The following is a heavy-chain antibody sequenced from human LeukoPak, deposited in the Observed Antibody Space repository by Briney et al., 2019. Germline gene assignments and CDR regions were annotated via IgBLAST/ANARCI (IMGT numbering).Heavy chain of an antibody. CDR3: AGLSGSYYGSVDY. J-gene: IGHJ4*02. CDR1: GASISSYY. D-gene: IGHD1-26*01. CDR2: ISYSEGS. Sequence: PSETLSLTCTVSGASISSYYWSWIRQPPGKGLEWIGYISYSEGSNYNPSLESRVTISLDTSKNQFSLKLTSVTATDTAVYYCAGLSGSYYGSVDYWGQGSLVTVSS. V-gene: IGHV4-59*08.